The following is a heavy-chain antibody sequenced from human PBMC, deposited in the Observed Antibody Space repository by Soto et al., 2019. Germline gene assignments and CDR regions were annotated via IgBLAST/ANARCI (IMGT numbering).Heavy chain of an antibody. Sequence: QVQLQESGPGLVKPSGTLSLTCAVSGDSISSDKWWSWVRQPPGKGLEWIGEIYHSGSTKYNPSLKSRVSIAVDKSKNQDSPNLIAVTDADTAVDDGARGETQQQRDYWGQGTLVTVSS. CDR2: IYHSGST. D-gene: IGHD6-13*01. CDR1: GDSISSDKW. V-gene: IGHV4-4*02. J-gene: IGHJ4*02. CDR3: ARGETQQQRDY.